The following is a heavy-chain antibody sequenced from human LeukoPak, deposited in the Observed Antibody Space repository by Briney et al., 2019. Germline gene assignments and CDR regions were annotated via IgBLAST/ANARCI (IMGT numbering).Heavy chain of an antibody. J-gene: IGHJ5*02. CDR1: GFTFSSYA. Sequence: GGSLRLSCAASGFTFSSYAMSWVRQAPGRGLEWVSGISGSGTITLYADSVKGRFTISRDNAKNSLYLQMNSLRAEDTAVYYCARRPTVTTPLTAWGQGTLVTVSS. V-gene: IGHV3-23*01. CDR3: ARRPTVTTPLTA. CDR2: ISGSGTIT. D-gene: IGHD4-17*01.